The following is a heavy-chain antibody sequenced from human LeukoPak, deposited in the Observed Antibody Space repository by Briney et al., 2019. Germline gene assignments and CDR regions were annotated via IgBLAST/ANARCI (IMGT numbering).Heavy chain of an antibody. V-gene: IGHV3-30*18. CDR3: AKDGGVTQRYFDY. CDR1: GFTFRNYG. Sequence: GGSLRLSRAASGFTFRNYGMHWVRQTPGKGLEWVAVVSYDGGSKYYADSVKGRFTISRDDSKNTLYLQMNSLRPEDTAVYYCAKDGGVTQRYFDYWGQGTLVTVSS. CDR2: VSYDGGSK. J-gene: IGHJ4*02. D-gene: IGHD2-21*02.